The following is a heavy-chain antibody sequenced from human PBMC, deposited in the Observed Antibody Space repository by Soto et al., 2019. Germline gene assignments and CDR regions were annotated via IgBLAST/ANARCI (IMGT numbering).Heavy chain of an antibody. V-gene: IGHV4-38-2*01. CDR2: IYQSGKT. J-gene: IGHJ4*02. CDR3: ARLYCSSVSCYNHY. CDR1: GFPVSYGYY. D-gene: IGHD2-2*01. Sequence: SETLSLTCGVSGFPVSYGYYWGWIRQPPGKGLEWLGSIYQSGKTYYNPSLKSRLTLSMDTSKKEFSVRLRSVTAADTAVYFCARLYCSSVSCYNHYWGPGVRVTVSS.